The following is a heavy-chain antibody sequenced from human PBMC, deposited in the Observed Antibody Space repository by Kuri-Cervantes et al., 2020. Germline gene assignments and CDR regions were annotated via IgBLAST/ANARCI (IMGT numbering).Heavy chain of an antibody. CDR3: ARYSNSYYYYYYMDV. J-gene: IGHJ6*03. CDR1: GGSITSRDNF. V-gene: IGHV4-39*07. Sequence: SETLSLTCTVSGGSITSRDNFWGWIRQPPGKGLEWIGEINHSGSTNYNPSLKSRVTISVDTSKNQFSLKLSSVTAADTAVYYCARYSNSYYYYYYMDVWGKGTTVTVSS. CDR2: INHSGST. D-gene: IGHD4-11*01.